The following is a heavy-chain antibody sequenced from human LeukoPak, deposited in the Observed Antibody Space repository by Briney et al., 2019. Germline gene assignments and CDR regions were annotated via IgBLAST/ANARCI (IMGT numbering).Heavy chain of an antibody. V-gene: IGHV1-18*04. CDR3: ARDGYPRYYDFDL. J-gene: IGHJ4*02. CDR1: GYTFTSCG. CDR2: ISTYNGNT. D-gene: IGHD3-3*01. Sequence: ASVKVSCKASGYTFTSCGISWVRQAPGQGLEWMGWISTYNGNTNYAQKLQGRVTMTTDTSTSTAYMELRSLRSDDTAFYYCARDGYPRYYDFDLWGQGTLVTVSS.